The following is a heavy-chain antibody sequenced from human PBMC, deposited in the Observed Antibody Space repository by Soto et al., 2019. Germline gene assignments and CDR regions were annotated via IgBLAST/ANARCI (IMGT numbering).Heavy chain of an antibody. CDR2: INPNSGGT. D-gene: IGHD6-19*01. V-gene: IGHV1-2*04. CDR1: GYTFTGYY. Sequence: QVQLVQSGAEVKKPGASVKVSCKASGYTFTGYYMHWVRQAPGQGLEWMGWINPNSGGTNYAQKFQGWVTMTRDTSISTAYMELSRLRSDDTAVYYCARIPKYSSGWYYFDYWGQGTLVTVSS. CDR3: ARIPKYSSGWYYFDY. J-gene: IGHJ4*02.